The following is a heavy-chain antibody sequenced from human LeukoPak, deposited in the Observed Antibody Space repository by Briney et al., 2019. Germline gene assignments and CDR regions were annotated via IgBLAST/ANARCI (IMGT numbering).Heavy chain of an antibody. J-gene: IGHJ4*02. CDR2: ITVYNGGT. CDR1: GYTFTSDG. V-gene: IGHV1-18*01. D-gene: IGHD1-26*01. CDR3: VRDPRTVGTTLPDF. Sequence: ASVKVSCKASGYTFTSDGFSWVRQAPGQGLEWRGWITVYNGGTDYAQKLQGRVTMTADKFTKTAYMELRSLRDEDTAVYYCVRDPRTVGTTLPDFWGQGTLVIVSS.